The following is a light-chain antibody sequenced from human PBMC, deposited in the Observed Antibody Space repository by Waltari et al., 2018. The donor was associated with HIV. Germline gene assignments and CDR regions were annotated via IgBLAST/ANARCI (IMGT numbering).Light chain of an antibody. V-gene: IGKV3-15*01. Sequence: EMVMTQSPATLSVSPGERATLSCRASESVRTNVAWYQQKPGQAPRLLIFGASNTATGVPARFSGSGSGTEFTLTISSLQSEDSAVYYCQQYNKWPPDTFGQGTRLEIK. CDR1: ESVRTN. CDR3: QQYNKWPPDT. J-gene: IGKJ2*01. CDR2: GAS.